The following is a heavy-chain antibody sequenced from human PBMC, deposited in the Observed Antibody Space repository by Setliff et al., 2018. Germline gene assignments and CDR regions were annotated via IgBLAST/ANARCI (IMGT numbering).Heavy chain of an antibody. J-gene: IGHJ5*02. CDR1: GYTFSSYA. Sequence: GASVKVSCKASGYTFSSYAMHWVRQAPGQGLEWMGRINPNSGGTNYAQKFQGRVTMTRDTSISTAYMELSRLRSDDTAVYYCARIMGIVGDNWFDPWGQGTLVTVSS. D-gene: IGHD1-26*01. CDR3: ARIMGIVGDNWFDP. V-gene: IGHV1-2*06. CDR2: INPNSGGT.